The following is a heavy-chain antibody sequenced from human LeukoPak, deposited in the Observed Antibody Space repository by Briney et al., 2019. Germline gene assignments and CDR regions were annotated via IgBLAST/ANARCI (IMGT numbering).Heavy chain of an antibody. J-gene: IGHJ4*02. V-gene: IGHV4-39*01. CDR2: IYYSGST. CDR3: ARGDSSSWYPTFDY. CDR1: GGSISSSSYY. Sequence: SGTLCLSCAVSGGSISSSSYYWGWIRQPPGKGLEWIGSIYYSGSTYYNPSLKSRVTISVDTSKNQFSLKLSSVTAADTAVYYCARGDSSSWYPTFDYWGQGTLVIVSS. D-gene: IGHD6-13*01.